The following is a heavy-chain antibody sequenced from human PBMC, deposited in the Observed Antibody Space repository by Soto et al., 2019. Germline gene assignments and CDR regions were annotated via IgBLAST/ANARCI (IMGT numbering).Heavy chain of an antibody. Sequence: GGSLRLSCAASGFIFTRYSMVWVGQFPGEGLEWVSSISSRSDSIYYADSGKGRFTISRDNAQNSLYLQMNSLTSEDTAVYYCARDRSADRFVQYFQHWGPGTLVAVSS. J-gene: IGHJ1*01. D-gene: IGHD6-19*01. CDR1: GFIFTRYS. V-gene: IGHV3-21*01. CDR2: ISSRSDSI. CDR3: ARDRSADRFVQYFQH.